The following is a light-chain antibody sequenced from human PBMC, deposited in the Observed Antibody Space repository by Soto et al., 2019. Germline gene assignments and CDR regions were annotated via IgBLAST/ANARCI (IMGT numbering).Light chain of an antibody. CDR3: MQALQTPL. J-gene: IGKJ1*01. CDR2: LGS. CDR1: QSLLHINGHNY. V-gene: IGKV2-28*01. Sequence: IVMTQSPFSLSVTPGEPASISCRSSQSLLHINGHNYLDWYLQKPGQSPQLLIYLGSNRASGVPDRFSGSGSGTDFTLKISSVGDEDVGVYYCMQALQTPLFGQGTKVEIK.